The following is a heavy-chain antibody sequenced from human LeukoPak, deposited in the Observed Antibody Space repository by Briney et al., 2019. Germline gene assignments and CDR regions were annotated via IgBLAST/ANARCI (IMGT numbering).Heavy chain of an antibody. J-gene: IGHJ2*01. Sequence: ASVKVSCKASGYTFNGHYLHWVRQAPGQGLEWMGRINPNTGVTQYTENFQGRVTMTGDTSISTAYMELSSLRSEDTAVYYCARTATTVTDWYFDLWGRGTLVTVSS. V-gene: IGHV1-2*06. CDR2: INPNTGVT. D-gene: IGHD4-17*01. CDR3: ARTATTVTDWYFDL. CDR1: GYTFNGHY.